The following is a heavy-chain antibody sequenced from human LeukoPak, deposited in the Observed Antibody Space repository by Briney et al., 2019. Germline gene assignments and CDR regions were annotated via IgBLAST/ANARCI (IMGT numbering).Heavy chain of an antibody. CDR3: ARDGGDDAFDI. J-gene: IGHJ3*02. V-gene: IGHV3-74*01. D-gene: IGHD3-10*01. Sequence: PGGSLRLSCAASGFTFSSYWMHWVRQAPGKGLVWVSRTTSDGSSTSYADSVKGRFTISRDNAKNTLYLQMNSLRAEDTAVYYCARDGGDDAFDIWGQGTMVTVSS. CDR2: TTSDGSST. CDR1: GFTFSSYW.